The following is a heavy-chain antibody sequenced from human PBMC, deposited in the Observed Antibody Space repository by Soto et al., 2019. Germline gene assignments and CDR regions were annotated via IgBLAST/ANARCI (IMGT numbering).Heavy chain of an antibody. Sequence: LRLSCAASGFTFSSHGMHWVRQAPDKGLEWVAVIWYDGSNKYYADSVKGRFTISRDNSNNMLYLEMNSLRVEDTAVYYCARWGNWKVADNWGQGTLVTVSS. J-gene: IGHJ4*02. CDR2: IWYDGSNK. CDR3: ARWGNWKVADN. V-gene: IGHV3-33*01. CDR1: GFTFSSHG. D-gene: IGHD3-16*01.